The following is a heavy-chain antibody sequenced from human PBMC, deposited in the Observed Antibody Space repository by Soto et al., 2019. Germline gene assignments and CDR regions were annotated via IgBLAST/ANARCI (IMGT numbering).Heavy chain of an antibody. J-gene: IGHJ5*01. D-gene: IGHD6-13*01. CDR2: ILFDGSNK. Sequence: LRLSCAASGFTFSNYGMYWVRQAPGKGLEWVAVILFDGSNKYYGDSVKGRFTISRDNSKSTVYLQMNSLRVDDTAVYYCVKGSLLGYGEYHSDSWGRGTLVTV. V-gene: IGHV3-30*18. CDR3: VKGSLLGYGEYHSDS. CDR1: GFTFSNYG.